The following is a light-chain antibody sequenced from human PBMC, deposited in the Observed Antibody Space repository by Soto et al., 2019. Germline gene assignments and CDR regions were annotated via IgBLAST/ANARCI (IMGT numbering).Light chain of an antibody. CDR3: QQYGSSPRT. V-gene: IGKV3-20*01. CDR1: QSVSSSY. Sequence: IVLTQSPGTLSLSPGERATLSCRASQSVSSSYLAWYQQKPGQAPGLLLHGASNRASGIPDRFSGSGSGTDFTLTISRLEPEDFAVYYCQQYGSSPRTFGQGTKVDIK. CDR2: GAS. J-gene: IGKJ1*01.